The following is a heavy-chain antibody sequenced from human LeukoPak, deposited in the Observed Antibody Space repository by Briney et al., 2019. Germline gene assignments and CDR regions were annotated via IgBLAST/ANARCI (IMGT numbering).Heavy chain of an antibody. D-gene: IGHD6-19*01. J-gene: IGHJ5*02. CDR3: ARAGPPNWRWLVRGAYNWFDP. V-gene: IGHV1-2*02. CDR1: GYTFTRYY. CDR2: INPNSGGT. Sequence: ASVKVSCKASGYTFTRYYMHWVRQAPGQGLEWMGWINPNSGGTNYAQKFQGRVTMTRDTSISTAYMELRRLRSDDTAVYYCARAGPPNWRWLVRGAYNWFDPWGQGTLVTVSS.